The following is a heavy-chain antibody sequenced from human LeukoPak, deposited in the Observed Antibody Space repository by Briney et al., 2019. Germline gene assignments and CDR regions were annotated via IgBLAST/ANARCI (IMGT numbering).Heavy chain of an antibody. D-gene: IGHD6-6*01. CDR3: AKDRYSSSSWFDY. Sequence: GGSLRLSCAASGFTFSSYGMHWVRQAPGKGLEWVALIRYDGSNKYYADSVKGRFTISRDNSKNTLYLQMNSLRAEDTAVYYCAKDRYSSSSWFDYWGQGTLVTVSS. CDR2: IRYDGSNK. J-gene: IGHJ4*02. V-gene: IGHV3-30*02. CDR1: GFTFSSYG.